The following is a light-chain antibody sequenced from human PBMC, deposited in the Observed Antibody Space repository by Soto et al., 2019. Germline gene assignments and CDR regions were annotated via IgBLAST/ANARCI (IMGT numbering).Light chain of an antibody. J-gene: IGKJ5*01. V-gene: IGKV1-9*01. CDR2: AAS. CDR1: QGISTY. CDR3: QQILSYPIT. Sequence: DIHLSLSSSFLSPCVGHTVTITCRASQGISTYLAWYQQKPGKAPKLLIYAASTLQTGVPLRFSGSVYGTSFTLTISSLQTEDFATYYCQQILSYPITFGQGTRLEIK.